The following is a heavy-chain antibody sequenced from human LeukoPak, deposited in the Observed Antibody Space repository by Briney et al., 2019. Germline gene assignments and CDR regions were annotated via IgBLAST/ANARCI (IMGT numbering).Heavy chain of an antibody. CDR3: ARDAYYYDSSGFFDY. CDR1: GFTFSSYS. D-gene: IGHD3-22*01. CDR2: ISSSSSTI. Sequence: GGSLRLSCAASGFTFSSYSMNWVRQAPGKGLEWVSYISSSSSTIYYADSVKGRFTISRDNSKNTLYLQMNSLRAEDTAVYYCARDAYYYDSSGFFDYWGQGTLVTVSS. V-gene: IGHV3-48*01. J-gene: IGHJ4*02.